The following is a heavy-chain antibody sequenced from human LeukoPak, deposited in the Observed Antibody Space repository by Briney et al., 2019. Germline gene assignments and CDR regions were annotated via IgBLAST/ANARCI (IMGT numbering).Heavy chain of an antibody. J-gene: IGHJ4*02. D-gene: IGHD6-6*01. CDR3: ARDGPRIAALGEDFDY. V-gene: IGHV1-46*01. CDR1: GYTFTSYY. CDR2: INPSGGST. Sequence: GASVKVSCKASGYTFTSYYMHWVRQAPGQGLEWMGIINPSGGSTSYAQKFQGRVTMTRDTSTSTVYMELGSLRSEDTAVYYCARDGPRIAALGEDFDYWGQGTLVTVSS.